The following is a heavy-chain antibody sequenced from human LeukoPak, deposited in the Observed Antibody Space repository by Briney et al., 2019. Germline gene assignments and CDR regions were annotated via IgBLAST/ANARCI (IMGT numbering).Heavy chain of an antibody. J-gene: IGHJ6*02. CDR1: GGSISSTTYY. CDR2: IYYSGST. CDR3: ARHGGAARLRANGMDV. V-gene: IGHV4-39*01. Sequence: PSETLSLTCTVSGGSISSTTYYWGWIRRPPGKGLEWIGTIYYSGSTYYNPSLKSRVTISVDTSKNQFSLKLSSVTAADTAVYYCARHGGAARLRANGMDVWGQGTTVTVSS. D-gene: IGHD6-6*01.